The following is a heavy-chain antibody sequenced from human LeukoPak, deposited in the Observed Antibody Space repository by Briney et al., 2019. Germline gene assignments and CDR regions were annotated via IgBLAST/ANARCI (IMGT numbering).Heavy chain of an antibody. Sequence: PGRSLRLSCAASGFTFSSYWMHWVRQAPGKGLVWVSRINSDGSSTSYADSVKGRFTISRDNAKNTLYLQMNSLRAEDTAVYYCARDALDYGDYPSLYYFDYWGQGTLVTVSS. CDR1: GFTFSSYW. D-gene: IGHD4-17*01. V-gene: IGHV3-74*01. CDR3: ARDALDYGDYPSLYYFDY. CDR2: INSDGSST. J-gene: IGHJ4*02.